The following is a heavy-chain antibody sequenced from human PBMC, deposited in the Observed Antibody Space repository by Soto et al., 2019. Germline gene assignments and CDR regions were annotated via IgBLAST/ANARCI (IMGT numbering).Heavy chain of an antibody. J-gene: IGHJ3*02. V-gene: IGHV3-21*01. CDR2: ISSSSSYI. Sequence: GGSLRLSCAASGFTFSSYSMNWVRQAPGKGLEWVSSISSSSSYIYYADSVKGRFTISRDNAKNSLYLQMNSLRAEDTTVYYCARGGTGYRDAFDIWGQATMVTVSS. D-gene: IGHD3-16*02. CDR1: GFTFSSYS. CDR3: ARGGTGYRDAFDI.